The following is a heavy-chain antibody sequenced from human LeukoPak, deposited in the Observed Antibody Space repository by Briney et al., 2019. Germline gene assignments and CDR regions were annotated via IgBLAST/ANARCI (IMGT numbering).Heavy chain of an antibody. CDR3: AREQRAGLSGNLGGLFASYYTYYYMDV. Sequence: ASVKGSCKASGITFTKYYIHWVRQAPGQRLAWMGMINHSDGATTYAQRFQGRVNMTRDMCTSTVYMDLRSLRSEDKAVYFCAREQRAGLSGNLGGLFASYYTYYYMDVWGRGTTVTVSS. D-gene: IGHD3-16*01. CDR1: GITFTKYY. J-gene: IGHJ6*03. V-gene: IGHV1-46*01. CDR2: INHSDGAT.